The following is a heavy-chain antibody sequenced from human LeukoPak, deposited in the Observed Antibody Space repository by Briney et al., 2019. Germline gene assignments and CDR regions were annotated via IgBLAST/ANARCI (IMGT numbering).Heavy chain of an antibody. CDR3: ARGFGGHITGTTGTNFDY. CDR1: GGSISSGSHY. J-gene: IGHJ4*02. V-gene: IGHV4-61*02. Sequence: SETLSLTCTVSGGSISSGSHYWSWIRQPAGKGLEWIGRIYTSGSTNYNPSLKSRVTISIDTSKNQFSLKLSSVTAADTAVYYCARGFGGHITGTTGTNFDYWGQGTLVTVSS. CDR2: IYTSGST. D-gene: IGHD1-7*01.